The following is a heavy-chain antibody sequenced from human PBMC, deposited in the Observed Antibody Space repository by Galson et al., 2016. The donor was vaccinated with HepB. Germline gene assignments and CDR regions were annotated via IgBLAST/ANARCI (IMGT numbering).Heavy chain of an antibody. V-gene: IGHV3-7*01. CDR3: ARYGGASTD. Sequence: SLRLSCAASGFSFSSHWMTWFRQSPGNGLEWVANIKPDGSDKNYVDSVKGRFTISRDNAKSSLYLQMDSLRVEETAVYYCARYGGASTDWGQGTLVAVSS. D-gene: IGHD3-16*01. CDR1: GFSFSSHW. CDR2: IKPDGSDK. J-gene: IGHJ4*02.